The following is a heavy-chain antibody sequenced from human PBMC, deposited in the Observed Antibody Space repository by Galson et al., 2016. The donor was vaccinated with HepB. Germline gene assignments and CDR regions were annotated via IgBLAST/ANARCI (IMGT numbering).Heavy chain of an antibody. CDR1: GFPFSTYG. V-gene: IGHV3-23*01. D-gene: IGHD3-10*01. CDR2: ISGSGGSI. CDR3: ARPYTYYFGSGSYFDVLHYGMDV. J-gene: IGHJ6*02. Sequence: SLRLSCAASGFPFSTYGMSWVRQAPGKGLEWVSGISGSGGSIYSADSVKGRFTISRDNSKNTPYLQMNSLRAEDTAFYYCARPYTYYFGSGSYFDVLHYGMDVWGQGTTVTVSS.